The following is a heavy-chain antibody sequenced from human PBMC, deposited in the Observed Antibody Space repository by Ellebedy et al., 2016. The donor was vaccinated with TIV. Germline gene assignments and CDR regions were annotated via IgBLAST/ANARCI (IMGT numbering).Heavy chain of an antibody. J-gene: IGHJ4*02. CDR1: GDAINSGAYY. CDR2: IFYSGSS. CDR3: ARGPAARGYSDLWSGYFLDY. D-gene: IGHD3-3*01. Sequence: SETLSLTXTVSGDAINSGAYYWSWIRQHPGKGLEWIGSIFYSGSSYDNPSLESRLAISVDTSTSQFSLKLSSVTVADTAVYYCARGPAARGYSDLWSGYFLDYWGRGTLVTVSS. V-gene: IGHV4-31*03.